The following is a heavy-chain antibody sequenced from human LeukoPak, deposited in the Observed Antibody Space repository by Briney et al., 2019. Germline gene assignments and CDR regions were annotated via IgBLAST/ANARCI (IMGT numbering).Heavy chain of an antibody. D-gene: IGHD6-19*01. CDR1: GGSISSSNW. CDR2: IYHSGST. CDR3: ARGREEYSSGWLRFDY. V-gene: IGHV4-4*02. Sequence: PSGTLSLTCAVSGGSISSSNWWSWVRQPPGKGLEWIGEIYHSGSTNYNPSLKSRVTISVNKSKNQFSLKLSSVTAADTAVYYCARGREEYSSGWLRFDYWGQGTLVTVSS. J-gene: IGHJ4*02.